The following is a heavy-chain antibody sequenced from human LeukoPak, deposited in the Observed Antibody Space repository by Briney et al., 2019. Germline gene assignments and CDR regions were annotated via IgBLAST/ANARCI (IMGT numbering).Heavy chain of an antibody. CDR1: GGSVSSGSYY. V-gene: IGHV4-39*07. D-gene: IGHD6-13*01. J-gene: IGHJ4*02. CDR3: ARGAEAVRGSWHDY. Sequence: SETLSLTCTVSGGSVSSGSYYWSWIRQPPGKGLEWIGEINHSGSTNYNPSLKSRVTISVDTSKNQFSLKLSSVTAADTAVYYCARGAEAVRGSWHDYWGQGTLVTVS. CDR2: INHSGST.